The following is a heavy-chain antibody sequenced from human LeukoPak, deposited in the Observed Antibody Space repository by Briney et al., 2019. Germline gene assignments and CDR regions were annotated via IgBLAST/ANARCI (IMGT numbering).Heavy chain of an antibody. CDR1: GFTFSSYW. CDR2: IASDGSST. J-gene: IGHJ4*02. V-gene: IGHV3-74*01. D-gene: IGHD3-22*01. CDR3: ARGLMYYDTSGFGDY. Sequence: GGSLRLSCAASGFTFSSYWMNWVRQAPGKGLVWVSRIASDGSSTTYADSVKGRFSISRDNAKNTLYLQMNSLRVEDTAVYYCARGLMYYDTSGFGDYWGQGTLVTVSS.